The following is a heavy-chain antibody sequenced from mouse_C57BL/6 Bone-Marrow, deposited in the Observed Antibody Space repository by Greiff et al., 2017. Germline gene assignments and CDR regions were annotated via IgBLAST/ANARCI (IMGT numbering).Heavy chain of an antibody. D-gene: IGHD2-3*01. V-gene: IGHV1-50*01. J-gene: IGHJ2*01. CDR2: IDPSDSYT. Sequence: QVQLQQPGAELVKPGASVKLSCKASGYTFTSYWMQWVKQRPGQGLEWIGEIDPSDSYTNYNQKFKGKATLTVDTTSSTAYMQLSSLTSDDSAVYYCARIYDGYQYYFDYWGQGTTLTVSS. CDR3: ARIYDGYQYYFDY. CDR1: GYTFTSYW.